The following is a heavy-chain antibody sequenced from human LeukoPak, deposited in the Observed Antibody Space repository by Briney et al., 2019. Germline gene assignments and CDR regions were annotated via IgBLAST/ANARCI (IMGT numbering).Heavy chain of an antibody. V-gene: IGHV3-48*04. CDR1: GFTFSSYS. J-gene: IGHJ6*02. CDR2: ISSSGSSI. D-gene: IGHD2-15*01. Sequence: GGSLRLSCAASGFTFSSYSMNWVRQAPGKGLEWVSYISSSGSSIYYADSVKDRFTISRDNAKNSLYLQMNSLGAGDTAVYYCARACGASCYAVDYYNYGMDVWGQGTTVTVSS. CDR3: ARACGASCYAVDYYNYGMDV.